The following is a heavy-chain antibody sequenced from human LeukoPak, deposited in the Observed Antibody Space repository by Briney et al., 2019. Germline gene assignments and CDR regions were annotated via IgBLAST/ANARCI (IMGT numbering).Heavy chain of an antibody. CDR1: GGSFSGYY. D-gene: IGHD3-10*01. CDR2: INHSGST. Sequence: PSETLSLTCAVYGGSFSGYYWSWIRQPPGKGLEWIGEINHSGSTNYNPSLKSRVTISVDTSKNQFSLKLSSVTAADTAVYYCARGFTMVRRFDPRGQGTLVTVSS. V-gene: IGHV4-34*01. J-gene: IGHJ5*02. CDR3: ARGFTMVRRFDP.